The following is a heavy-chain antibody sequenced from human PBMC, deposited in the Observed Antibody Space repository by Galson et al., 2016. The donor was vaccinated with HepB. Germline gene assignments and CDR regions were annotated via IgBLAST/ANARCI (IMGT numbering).Heavy chain of an antibody. J-gene: IGHJ4*02. CDR1: GFSFNSDK. V-gene: IGHV3-21*01. D-gene: IGHD5-12*01. CDR2: ITSRSNYI. Sequence: SLRLSCAASGFSFNSDKMNWVRQAPGKGLEWVSSITSRSNYIHYADSVKGRFTISRDNAKKSLYLQMNSLRVEDTAMYYCARDVSGYSGVQWGQGTLVTVS. CDR3: ARDVSGYSGVQ.